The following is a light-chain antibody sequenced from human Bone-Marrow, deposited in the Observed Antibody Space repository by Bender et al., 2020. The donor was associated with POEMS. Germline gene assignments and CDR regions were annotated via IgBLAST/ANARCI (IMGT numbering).Light chain of an antibody. J-gene: IGLJ2*01. Sequence: QSALTQPASVSGSPGQSISISCTGTSSDDGAYKRVSWYQHHPGKAPKLLIYEDDKRPSGVSYRFSGSKSGNTASLTISGLQADDEAVYSCSSFAGRNRAVFGGGTKLTVL. V-gene: IGLV2-14*02. CDR3: SSFAGRNRAV. CDR1: SSDDGAYKR. CDR2: EDD.